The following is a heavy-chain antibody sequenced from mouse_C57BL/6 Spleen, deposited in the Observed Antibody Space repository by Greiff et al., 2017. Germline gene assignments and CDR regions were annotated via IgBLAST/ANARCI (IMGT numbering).Heavy chain of an antibody. CDR3: ARGTTAHWYFDV. CDR1: GYTFTDYY. V-gene: IGHV1-26*01. Sequence: VQLQQSGPELVKPGASVKISCKASGYTFTDYYMNWVKQSHGKSLEWIGDINPNNGGTSYNQKFKGKATLTVDKSSSTAYMELRSLTSEDSAVYYWARGTTAHWYFDVWGTGTTVTVSS. J-gene: IGHJ1*03. CDR2: INPNNGGT. D-gene: IGHD1-2*01.